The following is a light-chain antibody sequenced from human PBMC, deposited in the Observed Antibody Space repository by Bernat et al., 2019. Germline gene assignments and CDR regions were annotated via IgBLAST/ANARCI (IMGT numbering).Light chain of an antibody. CDR3: QQLDSFPIT. V-gene: IGKV1-9*01. CDR1: QVIGTY. J-gene: IGKJ5*01. Sequence: DIQLTQSPSFLSASVGDRVTIACRAGQVIGTYLAWYQQKPGKAPKLLIYGASTLQSGVTSRFSGSGSGTEFTLTISTLQAEDFATYYCQQLDSFPITFDQGTRLEIK. CDR2: GAS.